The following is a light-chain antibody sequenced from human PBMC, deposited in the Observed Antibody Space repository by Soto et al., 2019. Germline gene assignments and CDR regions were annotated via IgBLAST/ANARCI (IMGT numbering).Light chain of an antibody. Sequence: DIQMTQSPSSLSASVGDRVTITCRASQSISSYLNWYQQKPGKAPKLLIYAASSLQSGVPSRFSGSVSGTDFTLTISSLQPEDFATYYCQQSYSTSFGGGTKVDIK. CDR3: QQSYSTS. V-gene: IGKV1-39*01. CDR2: AAS. CDR1: QSISSY. J-gene: IGKJ4*01.